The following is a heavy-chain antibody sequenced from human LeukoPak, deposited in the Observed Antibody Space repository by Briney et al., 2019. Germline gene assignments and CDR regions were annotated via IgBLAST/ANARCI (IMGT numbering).Heavy chain of an antibody. Sequence: GGSLRLSCAASGFTFSSYGMHWIRQAPGKGLEWVSYISSSSSTIYYADSVKGRFTISRDNAKNSLYLQMNSLRAEDTALYYCARANLGSDYWGQGTLVTVSS. J-gene: IGHJ4*02. CDR1: GFTFSSYG. CDR3: ARANLGSDY. CDR2: ISSSSSTI. V-gene: IGHV3-48*01. D-gene: IGHD2-15*01.